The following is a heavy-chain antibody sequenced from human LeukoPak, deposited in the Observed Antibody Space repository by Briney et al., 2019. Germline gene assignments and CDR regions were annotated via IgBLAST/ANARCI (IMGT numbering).Heavy chain of an antibody. CDR1: GGSITSYY. D-gene: IGHD5-12*01. CDR2: FYYSGSP. J-gene: IGHJ4*02. V-gene: IGHV4-59*01. Sequence: KASETLSLTCTVSGGSITSYYWSWIRQPPGKGLEWIGYFYYSGSPNYNPSLESRVTISVDTSKNQFSLRLNSVTAADTAVYYCARAVGDSGHGRYFDYWGQGTLVTVSS. CDR3: ARAVGDSGHGRYFDY.